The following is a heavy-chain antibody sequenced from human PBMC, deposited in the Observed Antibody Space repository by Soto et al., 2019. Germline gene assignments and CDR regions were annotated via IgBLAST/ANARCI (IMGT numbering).Heavy chain of an antibody. CDR1: GYPFTSYG. V-gene: IGHV1-18*01. Sequence: QVQLVQSGAEVKKPGASVKVSCKTSGYPFTSYGVSWVRQAPGQGLEWMGWISAYNGNTNYAQKLQGRVTVTTDTSTSTAYMELRSLTSDDTAVYYCARDRRIYYGAENHQPGYNWFDPWGQGTLVTVSS. J-gene: IGHJ5*02. D-gene: IGHD3-10*01. CDR3: ARDRRIYYGAENHQPGYNWFDP. CDR2: ISAYNGNT.